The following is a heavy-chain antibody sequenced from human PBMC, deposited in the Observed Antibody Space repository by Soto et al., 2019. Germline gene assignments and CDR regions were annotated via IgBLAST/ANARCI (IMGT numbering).Heavy chain of an antibody. CDR1: GFTFSDYY. CDR2: ISSSDSII. Sequence: PGGSLRLSCAASGFTFSDYYMSWIRQAPGKGLEWVSYISSSDSIIYYADSVKGRFTVSRDNVKNTLSLQMNSLRPEDTAVYYCAKDSGYQLPDNYFYYGLDVWGQGTTVTVSS. D-gene: IGHD2-2*01. CDR3: AKDSGYQLPDNYFYYGLDV. V-gene: IGHV3-11*04. J-gene: IGHJ6*02.